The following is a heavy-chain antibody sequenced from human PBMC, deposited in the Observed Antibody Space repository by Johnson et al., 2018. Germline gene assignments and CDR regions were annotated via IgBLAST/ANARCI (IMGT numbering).Heavy chain of an antibody. CDR3: AKGSDYILEYFHR. V-gene: IGHV3-23*01. Sequence: VQLQESGGGLVQPGGSLRLSCEASGFTFRTYAMSWVRQAPGKGLEWVSALTGSGDTTYYADSVKGRFTISRDNSKNTLYLQMNSLRAEDTAVYYCAKGSDYILEYFHRWGQGTLVTVSS. CDR2: LTGSGDTT. J-gene: IGHJ1*01. CDR1: GFTFRTYA. D-gene: IGHD4/OR15-4a*01.